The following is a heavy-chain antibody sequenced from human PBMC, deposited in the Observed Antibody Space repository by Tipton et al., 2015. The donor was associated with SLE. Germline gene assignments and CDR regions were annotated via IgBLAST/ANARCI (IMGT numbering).Heavy chain of an antibody. CDR2: INHSGST. J-gene: IGHJ4*02. Sequence: TLSLTCAVSGYSISSGYYWSWIRPPPGKGLEWIGEINHSGSTNYNPSLKSRVIISVDTSKKQFSLKLSSVTAADTAVYYCARGVGATFDYWGQGTLVTVSS. CDR1: GYSISSGYY. CDR3: ARGVGATFDY. D-gene: IGHD1-26*01. V-gene: IGHV4-38-2*01.